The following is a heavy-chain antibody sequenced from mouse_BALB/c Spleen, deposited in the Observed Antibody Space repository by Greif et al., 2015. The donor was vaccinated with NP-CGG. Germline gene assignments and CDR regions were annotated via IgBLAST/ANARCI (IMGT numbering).Heavy chain of an antibody. V-gene: IGHV1-80*01. Sequence: QVQLQQSGAELVRPGSSVKISCKASGYAFSSYWMNWVKQRPGQGLEWIGQIYPGDGDTNYNGKFKGKATLTADKSSSTAYMQLSSLTSEDSAVYFCARKVDGNSYAMDYWGQGISVTVSS. CDR1: GYAFSSYW. CDR2: IYPGDGDT. CDR3: ARKVDGNSYAMDY. D-gene: IGHD2-1*01. J-gene: IGHJ4*01.